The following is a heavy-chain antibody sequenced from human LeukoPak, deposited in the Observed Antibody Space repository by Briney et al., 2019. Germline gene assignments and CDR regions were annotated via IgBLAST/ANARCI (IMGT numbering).Heavy chain of an antibody. Sequence: GESLKISCAASGFTFSSSWMTWVRQAPGKGLEWVANIKQDGSAQYYVDSVKGRFTISRDNAKNSLYLQMNGLRAEDTAVYYCAKSGRTFDYYYYYMDVWGKGTTVTVSS. V-gene: IGHV3-7*01. CDR3: AKSGRTFDYYYYYMDV. CDR1: GFTFSSSW. J-gene: IGHJ6*03. CDR2: IKQDGSAQ. D-gene: IGHD2/OR15-2a*01.